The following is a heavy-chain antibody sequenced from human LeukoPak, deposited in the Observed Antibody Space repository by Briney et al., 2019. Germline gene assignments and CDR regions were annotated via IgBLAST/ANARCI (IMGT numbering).Heavy chain of an antibody. D-gene: IGHD3-22*01. J-gene: IGHJ4*02. CDR3: AKPRYYDSSGYPRFGRGPIDY. Sequence: GRSLRLSCAASGFTFSSYGMHWVRQAPGKGLEWVAVISYDGSNQYYADSVKGRFTISRDNSKNTLYLQMNSLRAEDTAVYYCAKPRYYDSSGYPRFGRGPIDYWGQGTLVTVSS. CDR2: ISYDGSNQ. V-gene: IGHV3-30*18. CDR1: GFTFSSYG.